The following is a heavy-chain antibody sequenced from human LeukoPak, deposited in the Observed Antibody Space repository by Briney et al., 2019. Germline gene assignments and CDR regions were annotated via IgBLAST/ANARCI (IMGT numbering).Heavy chain of an antibody. CDR1: GYTFTSYG. J-gene: IGHJ6*02. D-gene: IGHD2-2*01. CDR2: ISAYNGNT. Sequence: ASVKVSCKASGYTFTSYGISWVRQAPGQGLEWMGWISAYNGNTNYAQKLQGRVTMTTDTSTSTAYMELRSLRSDDTAVYYCARDLFLIVVVPAAIHNGMDVWGQRTTVTVSS. V-gene: IGHV1-18*01. CDR3: ARDLFLIVVVPAAIHNGMDV.